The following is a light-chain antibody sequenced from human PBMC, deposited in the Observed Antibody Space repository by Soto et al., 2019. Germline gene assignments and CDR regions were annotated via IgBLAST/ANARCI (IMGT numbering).Light chain of an antibody. J-gene: IGKJ2*01. CDR2: GAS. Sequence: EIVMTQSPATLYMSPGERATLSCRASQSISSNLAWYQQKPGQAPRLLIYGASNRATGIPARFSGGGSETEFTLTISSLQSEDFAVYYCQQYDNWPPTYTFGQGTKLEIK. CDR3: QQYDNWPPTYT. V-gene: IGKV3-15*01. CDR1: QSISSN.